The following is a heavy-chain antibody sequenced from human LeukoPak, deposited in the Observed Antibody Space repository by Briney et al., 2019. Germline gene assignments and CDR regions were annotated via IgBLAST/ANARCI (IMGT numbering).Heavy chain of an antibody. D-gene: IGHD2-15*01. CDR3: ASKGYCSGGSCYSASLRWDAFDI. J-gene: IGHJ3*02. CDR1: GGSFSGYY. CDR2: INHSGST. V-gene: IGHV4-34*01. Sequence: SETLSLTCAVYGGSFSGYYWSWIRQPPGKGLEWIGEINHSGSTNYNPSLKSRVTISVDTSKNQFSLKLSSVTAADTAVYYCASKGYCSGGSCYSASLRWDAFDIWGQGTMVTVSS.